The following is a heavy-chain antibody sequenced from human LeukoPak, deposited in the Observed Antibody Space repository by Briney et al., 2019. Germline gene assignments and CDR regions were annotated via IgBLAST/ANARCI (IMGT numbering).Heavy chain of an antibody. D-gene: IGHD2-15*01. CDR2: INPSGGST. CDR1: GYTFTSYY. J-gene: IGHJ6*02. Sequence: ASVKVSCKASGYTFTSYYMHWVRQAPGQGLEWMGIINPSGGSTSYAQKFQGRVTMTRDTSTSTVYMELSSLRSEDTAVYYCARFCSGGSCYRDAPDYYYYGMDVWGQGTTVTVSS. CDR3: ARFCSGGSCYRDAPDYYYYGMDV. V-gene: IGHV1-46*01.